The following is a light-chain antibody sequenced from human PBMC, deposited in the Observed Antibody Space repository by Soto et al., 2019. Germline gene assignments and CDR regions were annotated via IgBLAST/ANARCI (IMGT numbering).Light chain of an antibody. J-gene: IGLJ2*01. V-gene: IGLV1-40*01. CDR2: GNS. CDR1: SSNIGAGYD. CDR3: QSYDRSLSPDVV. Sequence: QSVLTQPPSVSGAPGQRVTISCTGSSSNIGAGYDVHWYQQLPGTAPKLLIYGNSNRPSGVPDRFSGSKSGTSASLAITGLQAEDEADYYCQSYDRSLSPDVVFGGGTKLTVL.